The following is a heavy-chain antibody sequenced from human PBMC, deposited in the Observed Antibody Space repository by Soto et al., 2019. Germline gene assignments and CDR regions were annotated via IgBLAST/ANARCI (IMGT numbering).Heavy chain of an antibody. CDR1: GFTVSSNY. D-gene: IGHD3-16*01. J-gene: IGHJ4*02. Sequence: EVPLVESGGGLVQPGGSLRLSCAASGFTVSSNYMSWVRQAPGKGLEWVSVIYSGGSTYYADSVKGRFTISRDNSKNTLYLQINSLRAEDTAVYYCARSPMWGAVSSYYFDYWGQGTLVTVSS. V-gene: IGHV3-66*01. CDR2: IYSGGST. CDR3: ARSPMWGAVSSYYFDY.